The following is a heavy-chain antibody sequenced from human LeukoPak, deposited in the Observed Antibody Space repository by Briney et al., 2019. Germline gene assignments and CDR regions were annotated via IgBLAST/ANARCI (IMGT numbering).Heavy chain of an antibody. CDR3: ARDRDSSGWFDY. Sequence: SQTLSLTCTVSGGSISSGDYYWSWIRQPPGKGLEWIGYIYYSGSANYNPSLKSRVTMSVDMSKNQFSLKLSSVTAADTAFYYCARDRDSSGWFDYWGQGALVTVSS. V-gene: IGHV4-30-4*01. J-gene: IGHJ4*02. CDR1: GGSISSGDYY. CDR2: IYYSGSA. D-gene: IGHD6-19*01.